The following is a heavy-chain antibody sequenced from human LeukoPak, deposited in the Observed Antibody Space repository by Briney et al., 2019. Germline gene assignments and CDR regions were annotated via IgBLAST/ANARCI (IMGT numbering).Heavy chain of an antibody. Sequence: PGGSLRLSCAASGFTFNDYYMSWVRQVPGKGLEWVSYISSSGITIYYADSVKGRFTISRDNAKTSLYLQMNSLRAEDTAVYYCARYYCSTTSCYGRYFDYWGQGTLVTVSS. J-gene: IGHJ4*02. CDR1: GFTFNDYY. CDR3: ARYYCSTTSCYGRYFDY. D-gene: IGHD2-2*01. CDR2: ISSSGITI. V-gene: IGHV3-11*04.